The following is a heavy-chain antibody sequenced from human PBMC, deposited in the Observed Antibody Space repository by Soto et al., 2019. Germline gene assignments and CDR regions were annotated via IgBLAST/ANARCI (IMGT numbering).Heavy chain of an antibody. CDR3: ARGWGYDSNDYYYAY. D-gene: IGHD3-22*01. V-gene: IGHV1-69*01. CDR1: GGTFSRHA. CDR2: IIPSFGTA. Sequence: QVQLVQSGAEVRKPGSSVKVSCKASGGTFSRHAISWVRQAPGQGLEWMGGIIPSFGTANHAQKFQGRVTIIADESTSIVYMELSSLRCEDTAMYYCARGWGYDSNDYYYAYWGQGTLVIVSS. J-gene: IGHJ4*02.